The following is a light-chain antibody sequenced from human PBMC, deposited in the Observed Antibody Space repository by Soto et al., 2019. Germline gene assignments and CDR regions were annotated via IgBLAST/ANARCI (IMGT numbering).Light chain of an antibody. J-gene: IGKJ3*01. CDR3: QQVFTYPPT. CDR2: GAS. CDR1: QGIIKY. V-gene: IGKV1-9*01. Sequence: IQLTQPPASLSASMGDRVTITCRASQGIIKYLAWYQQKPGKAPKLLIYGASTLQGGVPSRFIGSGSGTDFSLTVSSLQPEDLATYYCQQVFTYPPTFGPGTKVDIK.